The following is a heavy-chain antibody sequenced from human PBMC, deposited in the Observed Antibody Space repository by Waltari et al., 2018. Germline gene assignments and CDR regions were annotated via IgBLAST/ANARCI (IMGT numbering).Heavy chain of an antibody. J-gene: IGHJ6*03. CDR3: ARGYGSGSHLYYYYYMDV. V-gene: IGHV4-39*07. CDR2: VYYSGRT. D-gene: IGHD3-10*01. CDR1: GGSISGRGWY. Sequence: QLQLQESGPGLVKPSETLSLTCTVPGGSISGRGWYWGWIRQTPGKGLEWIGSVYYSGRTYYNPSLKSRVTISVDTFKNHFSLKLNSVTAADTAVYYCARGYGSGSHLYYYYYMDVWGKGTTVTISS.